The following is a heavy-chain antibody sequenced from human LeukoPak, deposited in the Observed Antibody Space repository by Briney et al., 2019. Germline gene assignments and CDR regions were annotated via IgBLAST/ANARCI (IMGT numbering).Heavy chain of an antibody. V-gene: IGHV3-30*02. CDR2: IRYDGSNK. CDR3: AKHRGYQLNWFDP. D-gene: IGHD5-18*01. CDR1: GFTFSSHG. J-gene: IGHJ5*02. Sequence: GGSLRLSCAASGFTFSSHGMHWVRQAPGKGLEWVAFIRYDGSNKYYADSVKGRFTISRDNSKNTLYLQMNSLRAEDTAVYYCAKHRGYQLNWFDPWGQGTLVTVSS.